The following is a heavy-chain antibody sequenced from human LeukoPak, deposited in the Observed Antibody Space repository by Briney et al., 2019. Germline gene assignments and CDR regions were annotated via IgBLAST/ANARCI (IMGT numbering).Heavy chain of an antibody. CDR3: AKDRVGATATFDY. CDR1: GFTLSSYA. CDR2: ISGSAGST. D-gene: IGHD1-26*01. J-gene: IGHJ4*02. V-gene: IGHV3-23*01. Sequence: GGSLRLSCAASGFTLSSYAMSWVRQAPGKGLEWVSAISGSAGSTYYADSVKGRFTISRDNSKNTLYLQMNSLRAEDTAVYYCAKDRVGATATFDYRGQGTLVTVSS.